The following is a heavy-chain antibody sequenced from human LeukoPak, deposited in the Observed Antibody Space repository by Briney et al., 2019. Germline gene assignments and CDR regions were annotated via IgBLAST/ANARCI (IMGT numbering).Heavy chain of an antibody. V-gene: IGHV4-59*08. Sequence: SETLSLTCTVSGGSISSYYWSWIRQPPGKGLEWIGYINYSGSTKYNPSLKSRVTISVDTSKNQFSLRVTSVTAADTAMYYCARRPPALGAFDIWGQGAMVSVSS. J-gene: IGHJ3*02. CDR2: INYSGST. CDR3: ARRPPALGAFDI. CDR1: GGSISSYY.